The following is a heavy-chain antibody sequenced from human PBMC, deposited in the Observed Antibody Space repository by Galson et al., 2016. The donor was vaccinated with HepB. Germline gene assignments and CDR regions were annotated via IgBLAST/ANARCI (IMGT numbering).Heavy chain of an antibody. CDR1: SGSISSSRYY. CDR2: VYYSGTA. J-gene: IGHJ4*02. Sequence: SETLSLTCTVSSGSISSSRYYWGWIRQPPGKGLEWIGSVYYSGTAYYDPSLKSLVSISVDTSKNQFSLRLTSVTAADTAVYYCARLKDAIVVVMFDYWGQGTLVTVSS. V-gene: IGHV4-39*07. CDR3: ARLKDAIVVVMFDY. D-gene: IGHD3-22*01.